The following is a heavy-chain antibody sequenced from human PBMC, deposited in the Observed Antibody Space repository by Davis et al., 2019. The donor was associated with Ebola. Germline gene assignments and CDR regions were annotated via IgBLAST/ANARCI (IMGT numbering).Heavy chain of an antibody. V-gene: IGHV3-48*02. D-gene: IGHD6-19*01. CDR3: ARSVAGFFDH. CDR2: ITSTSNII. Sequence: GESLKISCAASGFTFSPYSMNWVRQAPGKGLEWISYITSTSNIIHYADSVKGRFTISRDNAKNSVYLQMNSLRDEDTAVYYCARSVAGFFDHWGQGTLVTVSS. J-gene: IGHJ4*02. CDR1: GFTFSPYS.